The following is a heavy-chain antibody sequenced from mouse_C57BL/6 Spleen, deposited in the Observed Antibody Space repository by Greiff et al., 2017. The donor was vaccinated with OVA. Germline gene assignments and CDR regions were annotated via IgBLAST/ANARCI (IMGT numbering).Heavy chain of an antibody. V-gene: IGHV5-4*01. Sequence: EVQLQESGGGLVKPGGSLKLSCAASGFTFSSYAMSWVRQTPEKRLEWVATISDGGSYTYYPDNVKGRFTISRDNAKNNLYLQMSHLKSEDTAMYYCARDLLPYYFDYWGQGTTLTVSS. CDR1: GFTFSSYA. CDR2: ISDGGSYT. J-gene: IGHJ2*01. D-gene: IGHD2-1*01. CDR3: ARDLLPYYFDY.